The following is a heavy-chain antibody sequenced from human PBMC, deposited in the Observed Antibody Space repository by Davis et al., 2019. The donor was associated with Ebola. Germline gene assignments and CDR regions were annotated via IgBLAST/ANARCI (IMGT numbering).Heavy chain of an antibody. D-gene: IGHD1-26*01. CDR2: IWYDGSNK. CDR3: ARDTAGSEWELLYYYYYYGMDV. CDR1: GFTFSSYG. J-gene: IGHJ6*02. Sequence: PGGSLRLSCAASGFTFSSYGMHWVRQAPGKGLEWVAVIWYDGSNKYYADSVKGRFTISRDNSKNTLYLQMNSLRAEDTAVYYCARDTAGSEWELLYYYYYYGMDVWGQGTTVTVSS. V-gene: IGHV3-33*01.